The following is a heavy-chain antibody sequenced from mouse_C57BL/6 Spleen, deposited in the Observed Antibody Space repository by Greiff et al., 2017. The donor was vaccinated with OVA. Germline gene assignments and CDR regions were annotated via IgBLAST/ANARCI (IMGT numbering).Heavy chain of an antibody. CDR3: AREGDGYYVEVCAMDY. J-gene: IGHJ4*01. V-gene: IGHV1-52*01. CDR1: GYTFTSYW. D-gene: IGHD2-3*01. Sequence: VQLQQPGAELVRPGSSVKLSCKASGYTFTSYWMHWVKQRPIQGLEWIGNIDPSDSETHYNQKFKDKATLTVDKSSSKAYMQLSSLTSEDSAVYYCAREGDGYYVEVCAMDYWGQGTSVTVSS. CDR2: IDPSDSET.